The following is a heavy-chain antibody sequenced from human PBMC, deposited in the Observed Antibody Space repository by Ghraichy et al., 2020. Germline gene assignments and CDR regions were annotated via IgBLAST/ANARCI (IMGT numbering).Heavy chain of an antibody. D-gene: IGHD2-2*01. CDR1: GGSISSSSYY. CDR3: ARQGDIVVVPAVVYYYYGMDV. CDR2: IYYSGST. Sequence: ESLNISCTVSGGSISSSSYYWGWIRQPPGKGLEWIGSIYYSGSTYYNPSLKSRVTISVDTSKNQFSLKLSSVTAADTAVYYCARQGDIVVVPAVVYYYYGMDVWGQGTTVTVSS. V-gene: IGHV4-39*01. J-gene: IGHJ6*02.